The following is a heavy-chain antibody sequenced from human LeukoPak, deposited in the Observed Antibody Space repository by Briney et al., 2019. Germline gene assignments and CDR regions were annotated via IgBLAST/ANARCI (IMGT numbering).Heavy chain of an antibody. Sequence: GASVKVSCKASGSTFTGYYMDWVQQAPGQGLEWMGRINPNSGGTNYAQKFQGRVTMTRDTSISTAYMELSRLRSDDTAVYYCASFYDSSVRWGQGTLVTVSS. CDR1: GSTFTGYY. V-gene: IGHV1-2*06. J-gene: IGHJ4*02. D-gene: IGHD3-22*01. CDR2: INPNSGGT. CDR3: ASFYDSSVR.